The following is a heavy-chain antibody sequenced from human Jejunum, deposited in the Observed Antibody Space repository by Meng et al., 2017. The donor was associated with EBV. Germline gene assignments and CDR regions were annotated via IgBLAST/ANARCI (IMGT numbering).Heavy chain of an antibody. CDR3: ATSIVAAGTIDY. CDR1: GFTFNVYG. CDR2: ISYDGRNK. J-gene: IGHJ4*02. Sequence: QVQLVESGGGVVQPGTSLRLSCAASGFTFNVYGMHWVRQAPGKGLECVAVISYDGRNKYYADSVKGRFTISRDNSKNTLYFQMNSLRPEDTAVYYCATSIVAAGTIDYWGQGTLFTVSS. V-gene: IGHV3-30*03. D-gene: IGHD6-13*01.